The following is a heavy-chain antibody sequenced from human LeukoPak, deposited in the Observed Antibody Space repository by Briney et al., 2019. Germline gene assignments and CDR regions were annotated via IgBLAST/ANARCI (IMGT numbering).Heavy chain of an antibody. D-gene: IGHD3-10*01. CDR2: VYYSGST. Sequence: PSETLSLTCTVSGGSISSYYWSWIRQPPGKGLEWIGYVYYSGSTNYNPSLKSRVTISVDTSKNQFSLKLSSVTAADTAVYYCAREGVRGVISSYYYYGMDVWGQGTTVIVSS. J-gene: IGHJ6*01. CDR1: GGSISSYY. V-gene: IGHV4-59*01. CDR3: AREGVRGVISSYYYYGMDV.